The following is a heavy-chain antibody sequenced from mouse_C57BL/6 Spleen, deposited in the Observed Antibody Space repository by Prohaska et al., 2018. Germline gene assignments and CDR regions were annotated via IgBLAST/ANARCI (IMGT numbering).Heavy chain of an antibody. CDR3: APHYDYAPYFDV. Sequence: HGKSEERTGVINPYKGGTSYNQKFKGKATLTVDKSSSTAYMELNSLTSEYSAVYYCAPHYDYAPYFDVWGTGTTVTVSS. D-gene: IGHD2-4*01. J-gene: IGHJ1*03. V-gene: IGHV1-19*01. CDR2: INPYKGGT.